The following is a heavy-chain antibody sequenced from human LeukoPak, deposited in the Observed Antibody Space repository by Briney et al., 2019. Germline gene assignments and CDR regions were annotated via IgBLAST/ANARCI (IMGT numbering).Heavy chain of an antibody. CDR3: ARAYGDSGAFDI. CDR1: GYTFSSYD. J-gene: IGHJ3*02. D-gene: IGHD4-17*01. Sequence: VASVKVSCKASGYTFSSYDINWVRQATGQGLEWMGWMNPNSGNTGYAQKFQGRVTMTRNTSISTAYIELSSLRSEDTAVYYCARAYGDSGAFDIWGQGTMVTVSS. V-gene: IGHV1-8*01. CDR2: MNPNSGNT.